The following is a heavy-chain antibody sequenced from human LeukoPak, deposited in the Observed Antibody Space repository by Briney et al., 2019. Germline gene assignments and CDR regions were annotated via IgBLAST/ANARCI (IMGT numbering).Heavy chain of an antibody. J-gene: IGHJ4*02. CDR3: ARGPGIAAAGFDY. D-gene: IGHD6-13*01. Sequence: GGSLRLSCAASGFTFSSYAMNWVRQAPGKGLEWVSAITGSGGRTYYADSVKGRFTISRDNSKNTLYLQMNSLRAEDTAVYYCARGPGIAAAGFDYWGQGTLVTVSS. V-gene: IGHV3-23*01. CDR2: ITGSGGRT. CDR1: GFTFSSYA.